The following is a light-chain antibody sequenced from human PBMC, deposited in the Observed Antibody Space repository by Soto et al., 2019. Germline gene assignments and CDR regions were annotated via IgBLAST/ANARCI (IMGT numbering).Light chain of an antibody. J-gene: IGKJ4*01. Sequence: DIVMTQSPDSLVVSLGERATINCKSSQTILFNSNNKNYLAWYQQKPGQPPKLLIYWASTRESGVPDRFSGSGSGTDFTLTSSSLQAEDVAVYYCQQYYSTPLTFGGGTKVEIK. CDR3: QQYYSTPLT. CDR1: QTILFNSNNKNY. V-gene: IGKV4-1*01. CDR2: WAS.